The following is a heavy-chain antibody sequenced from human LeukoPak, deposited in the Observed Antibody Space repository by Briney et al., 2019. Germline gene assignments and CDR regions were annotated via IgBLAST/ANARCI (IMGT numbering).Heavy chain of an antibody. V-gene: IGHV4-39*01. CDR1: GDSISSSSYY. Sequence: PSETLSLTCTVSGDSISSSSYYWGWIRQPPGKGVEWIGSIYHSGSTYYNPSLKSRVTTSVDTSKNQFSLKLSSVTAADTAVYYCVGDSYGGNRDFDYWGQGTLVTVSS. CDR3: VGDSYGGNRDFDY. CDR2: IYHSGST. D-gene: IGHD5-18*01. J-gene: IGHJ4*02.